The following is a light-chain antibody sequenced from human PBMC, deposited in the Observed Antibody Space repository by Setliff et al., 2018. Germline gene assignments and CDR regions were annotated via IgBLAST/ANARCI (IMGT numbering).Light chain of an antibody. J-gene: IGLJ1*01. CDR2: DVN. CDR1: SSDVGAYNY. V-gene: IGLV2-11*01. CDR3: CSYASDTTYV. Sequence: QSALAQPRSVSGSPGQSVTISCTGTSSDVGAYNYVSWYQHHPGKAPKVIICDVNKWPSAVPDRSSGSKSGNTASLTISGLQAEDEADYYCCSYASDTTYVFGSGTKVTVL.